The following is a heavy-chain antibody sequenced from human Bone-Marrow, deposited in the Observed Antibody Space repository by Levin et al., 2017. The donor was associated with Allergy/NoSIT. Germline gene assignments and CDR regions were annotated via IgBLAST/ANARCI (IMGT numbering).Heavy chain of an antibody. CDR3: ARLESGILTGGGSHY. J-gene: IGHJ4*02. Sequence: PGESLKISCKGSGYSFTSYWIGWVRQMPGKGLEWMGIIYPRDSDTRYSPSFQGQVTISADKSISTAYLQWSSLKASDTAMYYCARLESGILTGGGSHYWGQGTLVTVSS. V-gene: IGHV5-51*01. CDR1: GYSFTSYW. CDR2: IYPRDSDT. D-gene: IGHD7-27*01.